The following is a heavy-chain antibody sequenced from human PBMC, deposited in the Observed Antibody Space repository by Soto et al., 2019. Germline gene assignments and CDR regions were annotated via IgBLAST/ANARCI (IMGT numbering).Heavy chain of an antibody. V-gene: IGHV1-8*01. CDR2: MNPNSGNT. CDR3: ARDVGYYDILTGYSDPSYFDY. CDR1: GYTFTTYD. J-gene: IGHJ4*02. Sequence: GASVKVSCKASGYTFTTYDINWVRQATGEGLEWMGWMNPNSGNTGHAQKLQGRVTLTSDTSMSTAYMELRSLRSDDTAVYYCARDVGYYDILTGYSDPSYFDYWGQGTLVTVSS. D-gene: IGHD3-9*01.